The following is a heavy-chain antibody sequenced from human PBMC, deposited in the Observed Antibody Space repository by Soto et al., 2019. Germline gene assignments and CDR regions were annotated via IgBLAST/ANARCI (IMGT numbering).Heavy chain of an antibody. Sequence: ASVKVSCKVSGYTLTELSMHWVRQAPGKGFEWMGGFDPEDGETIYAQKFQGRVTMTEDTSTDTAYMELSSLRSEDTAVYYCATTRVGPPDKDYWGQGTLVTVSS. CDR2: FDPEDGET. V-gene: IGHV1-24*01. CDR3: ATTRVGPPDKDY. D-gene: IGHD3-10*01. CDR1: GYTLTELS. J-gene: IGHJ4*02.